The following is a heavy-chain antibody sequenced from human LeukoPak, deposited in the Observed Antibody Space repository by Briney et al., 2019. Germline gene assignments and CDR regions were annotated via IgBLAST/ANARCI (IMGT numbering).Heavy chain of an antibody. CDR3: TTDVVGTIPGNWFDP. CDR1: GFTFSNAW. V-gene: IGHV3-15*01. CDR2: IKSKTDGGTT. D-gene: IGHD1-14*01. J-gene: IGHJ5*02. Sequence: GGSLRLSCAASGFTFSNAWMSWVRQAPGKGLEWVGRIKSKTDGGTTDYAAPVKGRFTISRDDSKNTLYLQMNSLKTEDTAVYYCTTDVVGTIPGNWFDPWGQGTLVTVSS.